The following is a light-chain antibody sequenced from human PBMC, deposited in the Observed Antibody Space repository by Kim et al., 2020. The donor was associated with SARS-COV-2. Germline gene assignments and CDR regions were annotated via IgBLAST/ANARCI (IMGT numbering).Light chain of an antibody. Sequence: ASVGERVTLTCRASQDMRNDLGWYQHRPERAPKSLLYCASSVQRGVPSRFSGSGSGTEFTLSISALEREDFSTYFCLKHNTDPSTFAQGTRLEIK. V-gene: IGKV1-17*01. CDR3: LKHNTDPST. CDR2: CAS. CDR1: QDMRND. J-gene: IGKJ5*01.